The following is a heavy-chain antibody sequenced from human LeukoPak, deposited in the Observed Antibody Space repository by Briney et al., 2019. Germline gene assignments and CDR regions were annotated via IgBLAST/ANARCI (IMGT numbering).Heavy chain of an antibody. CDR3: ARGDGYNYPYFDY. V-gene: IGHV4-59*12. J-gene: IGHJ4*02. CDR1: GGSISSYY. CDR2: IYYSGST. Sequence: SETPSLTCTVSGGSISSYYWSWIRQPPGKGLEYIGYIYYSGSTNYNPSLKSRVTISVDTSKNQFSLKLSSVTAADTAVYYCARGDGYNYPYFDYWGQGTLVTVSS. D-gene: IGHD5-24*01.